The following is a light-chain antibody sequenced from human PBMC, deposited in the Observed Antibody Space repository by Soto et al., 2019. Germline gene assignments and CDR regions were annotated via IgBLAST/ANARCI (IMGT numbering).Light chain of an antibody. CDR1: QSVSNNY. CDR3: QQYGSSPRT. Sequence: TQSPGTLSLSPGERVTLSCRASQSVSNNYLAWYQQKHGQAPRLLIYGASNRGTGIPDRFSGSSSGTDFTLPISRLEPEDFAVYYCQQYGSSPRTFGQGTKVDIK. V-gene: IGKV3-20*01. CDR2: GAS. J-gene: IGKJ1*01.